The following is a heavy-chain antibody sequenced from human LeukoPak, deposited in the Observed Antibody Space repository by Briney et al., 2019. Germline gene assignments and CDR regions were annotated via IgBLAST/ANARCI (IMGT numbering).Heavy chain of an antibody. J-gene: IGHJ6*02. Sequence: ASVKVSCTASEYTFTGYYMHWVRQAPGQGLEWMGWINPNSGGTNYAQKFQGWVTMTRDTSISTAYMELSRLRSDDTAVYYCARDNEQWLANYGMDVWGQGTTVTVSS. V-gene: IGHV1-2*04. CDR3: ARDNEQWLANYGMDV. D-gene: IGHD6-19*01. CDR1: EYTFTGYY. CDR2: INPNSGGT.